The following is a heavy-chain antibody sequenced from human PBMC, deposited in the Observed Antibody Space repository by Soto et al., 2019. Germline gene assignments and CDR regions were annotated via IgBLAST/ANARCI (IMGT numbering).Heavy chain of an antibody. Sequence: SETLSLTCSVSGVSISSYFWSWIRQAPGGGLEWIGYTYHRGSTNYSPSLKSRVAISLDTSENQFSLKVNSVTAADTAVYYCARIGGYHGPLDYWGQGTPVTVSA. J-gene: IGHJ4*02. CDR3: ARIGGYHGPLDY. V-gene: IGHV4-59*01. CDR2: TYHRGST. CDR1: GVSISSYF. D-gene: IGHD6-25*01.